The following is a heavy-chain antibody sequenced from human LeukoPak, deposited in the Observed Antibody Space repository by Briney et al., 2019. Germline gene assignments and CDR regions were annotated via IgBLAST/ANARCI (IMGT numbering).Heavy chain of an antibody. CDR2: IYYSGST. D-gene: IGHD1-26*01. CDR1: GGSISSSSYY. Sequence: SETLSLTCTVSGGSISSSSYYWGWIRQPPGKGLEWIGSIYYSGSTYYNPSLKSRVTISVDTSKNQFSLKLSSVTAADTAVYYCARDRGRATLEFDYWGQGTLVTVS. CDR3: ARDRGRATLEFDY. V-gene: IGHV4-39*02. J-gene: IGHJ4*02.